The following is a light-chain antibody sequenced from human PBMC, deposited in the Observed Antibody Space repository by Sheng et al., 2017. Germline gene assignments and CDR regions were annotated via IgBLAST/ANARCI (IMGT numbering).Light chain of an antibody. CDR2: DAS. CDR1: QNVRDDY. V-gene: IGKV3-11*01. Sequence: EIVLTQSPGTLSLSPGERATLSCRASQNVRDDYLAWYQQKPGQAPRLLIYDASNRATGIPARFSGSGSGTDFTLTISSLEPEDFAVYYCQQRSNWPRNTFGQGTKLEIK. CDR3: QQRSNWPRNT. J-gene: IGKJ2*01.